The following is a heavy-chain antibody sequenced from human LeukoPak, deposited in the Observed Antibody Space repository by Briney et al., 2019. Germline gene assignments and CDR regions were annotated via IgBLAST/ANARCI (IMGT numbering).Heavy chain of an antibody. D-gene: IGHD1-26*01. V-gene: IGHV3-21*01. CDR1: GFTFSTSS. J-gene: IGHJ5*02. CDR2: ISISSSYK. Sequence: GGSRRLSCAASGFTFSTSSMNWVRQAPGKGLDWVSSISISSSYKYYADSVKGRFTISRDNAKNSLYLQMNSRRADDTPVYYFATGQNGVGANWFDRWGQGTLVSVCS. CDR3: ATGQNGVGANWFDR.